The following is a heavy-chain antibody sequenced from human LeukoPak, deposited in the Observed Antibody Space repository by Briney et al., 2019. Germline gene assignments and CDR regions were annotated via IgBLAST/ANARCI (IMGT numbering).Heavy chain of an antibody. D-gene: IGHD2-15*01. CDR3: ARAWRWSFDY. CDR1: GGSYSGYY. Sequence: SETLSLTCAVYGGSYSGYYWSWIRQRPGKGLEWIGYIYYSGSTNYNPSLKSRVTISVDTSKNQFSLKLSSVTAADTAVYYCARAWRWSFDYWGQGTLVTVSS. V-gene: IGHV4-59*01. CDR2: IYYSGST. J-gene: IGHJ4*02.